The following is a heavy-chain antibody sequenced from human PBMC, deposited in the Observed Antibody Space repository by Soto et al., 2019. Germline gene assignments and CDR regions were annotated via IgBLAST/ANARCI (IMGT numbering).Heavy chain of an antibody. V-gene: IGHV3-15*01. CDR2: IKSKTDGGTT. CDR3: TIGLKGYCSGGSCYSFSGDY. D-gene: IGHD2-15*01. Sequence: GGSLRLSCAASGFTFSNAWMSWVRQAPGKGLEWVGRIKSKTDGGTTDYTAPVKGRFAISRDDSKNTLYLQMNSLKTEDKAMYYCTIGLKGYCSGGSCYSFSGDYWGQGTLVTVSS. J-gene: IGHJ4*02. CDR1: GFTFSNAW.